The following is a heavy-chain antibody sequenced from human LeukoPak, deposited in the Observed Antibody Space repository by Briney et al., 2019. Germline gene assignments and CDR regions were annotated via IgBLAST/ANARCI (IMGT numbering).Heavy chain of an antibody. Sequence: GGSLRLSCAASGFTFGGYAMSWVRQAPGKGLEWVSAISGSGGSTYYADSVKGGFTISRDNSKNTLYLQMNSLRAEDTAVYYCAKAGGYCSSTSCGYYYYMDVWGKGTTVTVSS. CDR3: AKAGGYCSSTSCGYYYYMDV. CDR2: ISGSGGST. J-gene: IGHJ6*03. CDR1: GFTFGGYA. V-gene: IGHV3-23*01. D-gene: IGHD2-2*01.